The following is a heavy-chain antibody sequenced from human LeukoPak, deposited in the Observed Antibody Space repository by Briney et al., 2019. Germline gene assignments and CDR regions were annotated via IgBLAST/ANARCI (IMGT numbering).Heavy chain of an antibody. D-gene: IGHD4-23*01. V-gene: IGHV3-23*01. CDR2: ISGSGAAT. Sequence: PGGSLRLSCAASEFTGFTFSGSAMSWVRQAPGKGLKWVSAISGSGAATFYADSVKGRFTISRDNSKNTLYLQMNSLKVEDTALYYCAKFSPYGGNSYWGQGTLVTVSS. CDR1: EFTGFTFSGSA. J-gene: IGHJ1*01. CDR3: AKFSPYGGNSY.